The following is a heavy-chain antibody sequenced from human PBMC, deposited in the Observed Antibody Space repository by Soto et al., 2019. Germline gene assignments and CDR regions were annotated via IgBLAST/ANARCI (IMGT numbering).Heavy chain of an antibody. CDR1: RGSISSGDYY. CDR2: IYYSGST. D-gene: IGHD6-13*01. J-gene: IGHJ6*02. Sequence: SETLSLTCTVSRGSISSGDYYWSWIRQPPGKGLEWIGYIYYSGSTYYNPSLKSRVTISVDTSKNQFSLKLSSVTAADTAVYYCARDTRIAAAGHYYYGMDVWGQGTTVTVS. CDR3: ARDTRIAAAGHYYYGMDV. V-gene: IGHV4-30-4*01.